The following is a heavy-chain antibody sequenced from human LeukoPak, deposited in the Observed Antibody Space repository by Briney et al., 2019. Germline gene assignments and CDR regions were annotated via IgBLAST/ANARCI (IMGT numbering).Heavy chain of an antibody. D-gene: IGHD6-13*01. Sequence: PGGSLSLSCAASGFTFSGYSMNWVCQAPGKGLEWVSYISSGGGTIYYADSVKGRFTISRDNAKNSLYLQMNSLRDEDTAVYYCARVSTSSWYHDYWGQGTLVTVSS. CDR2: ISSGGGTI. CDR1: GFTFSGYS. J-gene: IGHJ4*02. V-gene: IGHV3-48*02. CDR3: ARVSTSSWYHDY.